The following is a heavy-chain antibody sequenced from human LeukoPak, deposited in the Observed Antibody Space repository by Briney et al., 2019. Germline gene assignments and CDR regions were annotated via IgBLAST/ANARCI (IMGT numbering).Heavy chain of an antibody. CDR2: IYYSGST. Sequence: SQTLSLTCTVSGGSISSGGYYWSWIRQHPGKGLEWIGYIYYSGSTYYNPSLKSRATISVDTSKNQFSLKLSPVTAADTAVYYCARVSQQIWGHWFDPWGQGTLVTVSS. CDR1: GGSISSGGYY. V-gene: IGHV4-31*03. J-gene: IGHJ5*02. CDR3: ARVSQQIWGHWFDP. D-gene: IGHD3-16*01.